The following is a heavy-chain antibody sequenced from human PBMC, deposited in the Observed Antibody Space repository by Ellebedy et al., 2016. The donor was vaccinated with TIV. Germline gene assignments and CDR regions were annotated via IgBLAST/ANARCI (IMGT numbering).Heavy chain of an antibody. CDR1: GFTFSSYW. D-gene: IGHD3-22*01. J-gene: IGHJ5*02. V-gene: IGHV3-7*03. Sequence: GESLKISCAASGFTFSSYWMSWVRQAPGKGLEWVANIKQDGSEKYYVDSVKGRFTISRDNAKNSLYLQMNSLRAEDTAVYYCARGAHDSSGYYFWFDPWGQGTLVTVSS. CDR3: ARGAHDSSGYYFWFDP. CDR2: IKQDGSEK.